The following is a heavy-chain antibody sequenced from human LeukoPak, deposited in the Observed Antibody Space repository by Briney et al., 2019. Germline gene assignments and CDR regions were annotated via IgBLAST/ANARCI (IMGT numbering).Heavy chain of an antibody. CDR2: IKQDGSEK. CDR1: GFTFSSYW. CDR3: AREAVADHDAFDI. Sequence: GGSLRLSCAASGFTFSSYWMSWVRQAPGKGLEWVANIKQDGSEKYYVDSVKGRFTISRDNAKNSLYLQMNSLRAEDTAVYYCAREAVADHDAFDIWGQGTMVTVSS. V-gene: IGHV3-7*01. D-gene: IGHD6-19*01. J-gene: IGHJ3*02.